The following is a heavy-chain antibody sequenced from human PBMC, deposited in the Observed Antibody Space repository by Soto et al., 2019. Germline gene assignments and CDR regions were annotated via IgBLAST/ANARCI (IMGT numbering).Heavy chain of an antibody. CDR3: AAGYCSSTSCYTGWDYEYGMDV. CDR2: LDPSDAYT. CDR1: GYSFTSYW. J-gene: IGHJ6*02. V-gene: IGHV5-10-1*01. Sequence: VESLNTSCKGSGYSFTSYWISWVRQMPGKGLEWVGRLDPSDAYTNYSPSFQGNVTISADKSISTAYVQWSSLKASETAMYYCAAGYCSSTSCYTGWDYEYGMDVWGQGTTVTVSS. D-gene: IGHD2-2*02.